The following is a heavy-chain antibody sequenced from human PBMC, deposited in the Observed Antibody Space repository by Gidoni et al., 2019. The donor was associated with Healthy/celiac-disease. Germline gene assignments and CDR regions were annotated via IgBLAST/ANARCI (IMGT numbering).Heavy chain of an antibody. CDR2: IRSKANSYAT. CDR1: GFTFSGSA. V-gene: IGHV3-73*02. Sequence: EVQLVESGGGLVQPGGSLKLSCAASGFTFSGSAMHWVRQASGKGLEWVGRIRSKANSYATAYAASVKGRFTISRDDSKNTAYLQMNSLKTEDTAVYYCTRLGSLMGAHDYWGQGTLVTVSS. D-gene: IGHD1-26*01. J-gene: IGHJ4*02. CDR3: TRLGSLMGAHDY.